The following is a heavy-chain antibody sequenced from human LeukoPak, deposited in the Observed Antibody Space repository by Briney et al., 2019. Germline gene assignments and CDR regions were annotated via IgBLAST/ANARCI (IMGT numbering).Heavy chain of an antibody. Sequence: PGGSLRLSCVTSGFMFNDYEMNWVRQAPGKGLEWVAFISSSGMSIHYADSVKGRFTISRDNARNSLYLQMNSLKAEDTAVYYCARDQDWNDRGGLDYWGQGTLVTVSS. D-gene: IGHD1-1*01. V-gene: IGHV3-48*03. CDR3: ARDQDWNDRGGLDY. J-gene: IGHJ4*02. CDR2: ISSSGMSI. CDR1: GFMFNDYE.